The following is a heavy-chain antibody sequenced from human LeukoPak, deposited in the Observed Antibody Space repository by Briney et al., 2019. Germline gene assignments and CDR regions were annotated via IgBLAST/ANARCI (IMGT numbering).Heavy chain of an antibody. V-gene: IGHV1-18*01. CDR3: ARLGITMVREDYGIDV. CDR1: GYTFTSYG. CDR2: ISAYNGNK. D-gene: IGHD3-10*01. Sequence: ASVTVSCTASGYTFTSYGISWVRQPPGQGLEWMGWISAYNGNKNYAQKLQGRVTMTTDTSTSTAYMQLRSLRSDDTAVYYCARLGITMVREDYGIDVWRQGTTVTVSS. J-gene: IGHJ6*02.